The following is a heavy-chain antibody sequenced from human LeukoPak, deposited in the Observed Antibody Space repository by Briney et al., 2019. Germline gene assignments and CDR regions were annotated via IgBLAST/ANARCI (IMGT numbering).Heavy chain of an antibody. CDR2: ISWDSGNM. CDR3: IKDMGFDLLKDAFDV. J-gene: IGHJ3*01. Sequence: PGRSLRLSCAGAGFSLDDYAMHWVRQPPGKGLEWVSSISWDSGNMAYADSVKGRLTISRDNAKNSLFLQMNSLRAEDTALYYCIKDMGFDLLKDAFDVWGQGTMVTVSS. V-gene: IGHV3-9*01. CDR1: GFSLDDYA. D-gene: IGHD1-26*01.